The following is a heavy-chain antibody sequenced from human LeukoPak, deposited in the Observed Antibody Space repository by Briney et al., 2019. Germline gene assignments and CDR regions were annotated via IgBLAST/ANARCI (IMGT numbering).Heavy chain of an antibody. CDR2: ISGSGGST. CDR1: GFTFSSYA. Sequence: PGGSLRLSCAASGFTFSSYAMSWVRQAPGKGLEWVSAISGSGGSTYYADSVKGRFTISRDNSKNTLYLQMNSLRAEDTAVYHCAKDPAYYYDSSGDWGQGTLVTVSS. D-gene: IGHD3-22*01. J-gene: IGHJ4*02. V-gene: IGHV3-23*01. CDR3: AKDPAYYYDSSGD.